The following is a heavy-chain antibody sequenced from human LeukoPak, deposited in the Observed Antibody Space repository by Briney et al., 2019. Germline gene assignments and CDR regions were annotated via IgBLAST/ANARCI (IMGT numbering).Heavy chain of an antibody. CDR2: IYPGDSDT. V-gene: IGHV5-51*01. D-gene: IGHD5-18*01. CDR3: ARSPQYSYGYFFDC. Sequence: GESLKLYCKGSGYSFSSYWIGWVRQIPGKGLEWMGIIYPGDSDTRYSPSFQGEFTISADESSSTAYLQWSSLQASDTAMYYCARSPQYSYGYFFDCGGQGTLVTVSS. CDR1: GYSFSSYW. J-gene: IGHJ4*02.